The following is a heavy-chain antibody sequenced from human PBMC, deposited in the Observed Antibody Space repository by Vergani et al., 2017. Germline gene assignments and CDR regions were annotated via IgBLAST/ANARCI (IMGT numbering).Heavy chain of an antibody. CDR2: FDPEDGET. Sequence: QVQLVQSGAEVKKPGASVKVSCKVSGYTLTELSMHWVRQAPGKGLEWMGGFDPEDGETIYAQKFQGRVTMTEDTSTDTAYMELSSLRSEDTTVYYCATVVHGHYDSSGYYYLDYWGQGTLVTVSS. J-gene: IGHJ4*02. CDR3: ATVVHGHYDSSGYYYLDY. V-gene: IGHV1-24*01. CDR1: GYTLTELS. D-gene: IGHD3-22*01.